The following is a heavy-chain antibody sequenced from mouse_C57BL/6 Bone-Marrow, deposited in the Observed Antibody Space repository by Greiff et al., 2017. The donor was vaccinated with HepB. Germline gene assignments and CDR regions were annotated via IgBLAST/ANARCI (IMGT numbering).Heavy chain of an antibody. J-gene: IGHJ3*01. D-gene: IGHD2-3*01. V-gene: IGHV1-63*01. Sequence: VQLQQSGAELVRPGTSVKMSCKASGYTFTNYWIGWAKQRPGHGLEWIGDIYPGGGYTNYNEKFKGKATLTADKSSSTAYMQFSSLTSEDSAIYYCARGGEIYDGYPAWFAYWGQGTLVTVSA. CDR2: IYPGGGYT. CDR3: ARGGEIYDGYPAWFAY. CDR1: GYTFTNYW.